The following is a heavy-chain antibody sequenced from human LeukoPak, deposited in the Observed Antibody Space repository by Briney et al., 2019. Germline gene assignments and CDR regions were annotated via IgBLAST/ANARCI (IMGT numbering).Heavy chain of an antibody. CDR2: IYYSGST. V-gene: IGHV4-31*03. J-gene: IGHJ4*02. Sequence: SQTLSLTCTVSGGSISSGGYYWSWIRQHPGKGLEWIGYIYYSGSTYYNPSLKSRVTISVDTSKNQFSLKLSSVTAADTAVYYCARTRRDGYNFEFDYWGQGTPVTVSS. D-gene: IGHD5-24*01. CDR3: ARTRRDGYNFEFDY. CDR1: GGSISSGGYY.